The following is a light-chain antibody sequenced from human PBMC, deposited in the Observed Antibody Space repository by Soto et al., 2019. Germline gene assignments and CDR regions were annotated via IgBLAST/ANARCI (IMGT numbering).Light chain of an antibody. J-gene: IGLJ2*01. CDR3: SAYRSSSTYVV. V-gene: IGLV2-18*02. Sequence: QSALTQPPSVSGSPGQSVTISCTGTSSDVGNYNRVSWYQQPPGTAPKLMIYEVSNRPSGVPDRFSGSKSGNTASLTISGLLAVDEADYSCSAYRSSSTYVVFGGGTKLTVL. CDR2: EVS. CDR1: SSDVGNYNR.